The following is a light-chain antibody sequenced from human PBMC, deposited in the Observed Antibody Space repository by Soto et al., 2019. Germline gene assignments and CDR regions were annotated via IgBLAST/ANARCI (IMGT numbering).Light chain of an antibody. CDR1: QTVRNN. J-gene: IGKJ4*01. CDR3: QHYKTWPLS. CDR2: DAS. Sequence: EFVLTQSPGTLSLSPGERATLSCRASQTVRNNYLAWYQQKPGQAPRLLIYDASTRATGIPARFSGIGSGTEFTLIISSLQSDDFAVYYCQHYKTWPLSFGGGTKVDIK. V-gene: IGKV3-15*01.